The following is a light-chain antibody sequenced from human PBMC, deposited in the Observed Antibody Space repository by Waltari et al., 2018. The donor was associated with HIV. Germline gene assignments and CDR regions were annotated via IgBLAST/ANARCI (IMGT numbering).Light chain of an antibody. CDR3: YAASDTGVL. CDR2: KNT. CDR1: VLAQHT. J-gene: IGLJ2*01. V-gene: IGLV3-27*01. Sequence: SSGLTQPPSVTVSVEQTVRLPCSGDVLAQHTGRGIQHRPGQAPEVVMIKNTERVPVTPARSSGSRSGASITLTIYRAQFEDEGHYICYAASDTGVLFGGGTTVTVL.